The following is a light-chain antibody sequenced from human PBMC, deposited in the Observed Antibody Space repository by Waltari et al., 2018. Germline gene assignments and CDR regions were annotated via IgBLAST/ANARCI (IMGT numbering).Light chain of an antibody. Sequence: QSALTQPASVSGSPGQSITISCTGTSSDVGSYNLVSCYQQHPGKAPQLMMYEGSKRPSWVANRFSGSKAGNTASLTISGLQAEDEADYYCCSYAGSSTFVLFGGGTKLTVL. CDR3: CSYAGSSTFVL. CDR1: SSDVGSYNL. V-gene: IGLV2-23*03. J-gene: IGLJ2*01. CDR2: EGS.